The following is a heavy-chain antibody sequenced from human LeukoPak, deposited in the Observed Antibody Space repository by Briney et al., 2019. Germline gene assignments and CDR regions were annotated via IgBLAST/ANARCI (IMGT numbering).Heavy chain of an antibody. Sequence: SETLSLTCTVSGGSISSSSYYWGWIRQPPGKGLEWIGSIYYSGSTYYNPSLKSRVTISVDTSKNQFSLKLSSVTAADTAVYYCARDYARLAATHGWSFDYWGQGTLVTVSS. J-gene: IGHJ4*02. CDR2: IYYSGST. D-gene: IGHD2-15*01. V-gene: IGHV4-39*07. CDR3: ARDYARLAATHGWSFDY. CDR1: GGSISSSSYY.